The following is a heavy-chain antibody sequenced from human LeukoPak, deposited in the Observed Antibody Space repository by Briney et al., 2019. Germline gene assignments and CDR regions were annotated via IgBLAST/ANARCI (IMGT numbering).Heavy chain of an antibody. CDR2: IKSKTDGGTT. J-gene: IGHJ4*02. CDR3: TTDFSSAVADTFDY. CDR1: GFTFNNAW. V-gene: IGHV3-15*01. Sequence: PGGSLRLSCAASGFTFNNAWMSWVREAPGKGLEWVGRIKSKTDGGTTDYAVPVKGRFTISRDDSKNTLYLQMNSLKTEDAAVYYCTTDFSSAVADTFDYWRQGTLVTVSS. D-gene: IGHD6-19*01.